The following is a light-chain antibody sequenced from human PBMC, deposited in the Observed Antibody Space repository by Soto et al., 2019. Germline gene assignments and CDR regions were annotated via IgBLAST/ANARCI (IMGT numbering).Light chain of an antibody. CDR1: QSVSGW. CDR2: DTS. CDR3: QQYETFSGT. Sequence: DIQMTQSPSTLSASVGDRVTITFGASQSVSGWLAWYQQKPGEAPKLLIYDTSALPRGVPSRFSGSGSGTKFTLTIASLQPDDFATYYCQQYETFSGTFGQGTKVDIK. J-gene: IGKJ1*01. V-gene: IGKV1-5*01.